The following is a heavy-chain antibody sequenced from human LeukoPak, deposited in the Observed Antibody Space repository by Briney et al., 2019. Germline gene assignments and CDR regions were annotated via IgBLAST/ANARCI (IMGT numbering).Heavy chain of an antibody. V-gene: IGHV3-64*01. D-gene: IGHD3-22*01. Sequence: GGSLRLSRAASGFTFRSYGMHWVRQAPGKGLEYVSAISSNGGRTYYANSVKGRFTISRDNSRNTLYLQMGSLRAEDMAVYYCATYYYDSGGFHFHHWGQGTLVTVSS. CDR2: ISSNGGRT. CDR3: ATYYYDSGGFHFHH. CDR1: GFTFRSYG. J-gene: IGHJ1*01.